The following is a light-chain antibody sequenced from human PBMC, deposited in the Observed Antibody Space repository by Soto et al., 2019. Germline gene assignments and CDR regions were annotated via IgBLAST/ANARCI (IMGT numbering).Light chain of an antibody. J-gene: IGLJ3*02. Sequence: QSVLTQPPSASGTPGQRVTISCSGSSSNIGSNSVYWYQQLPGTAPKLLIYRNNQWPSGVPDRFSGSKSGTSASLTISGLRSEDEADCYCAAWDDSLSAWVFGGGTKLTVL. CDR3: AAWDDSLSAWV. V-gene: IGLV1-47*01. CDR2: RNN. CDR1: SSNIGSNS.